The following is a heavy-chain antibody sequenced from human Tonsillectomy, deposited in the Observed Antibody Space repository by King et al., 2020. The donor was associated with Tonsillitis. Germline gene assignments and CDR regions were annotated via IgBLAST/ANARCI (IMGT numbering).Heavy chain of an antibody. D-gene: IGHD1-7*01. V-gene: IGHV3-23*04. J-gene: IGHJ4*02. Sequence: VQLVESGGGLVQPGGSLRLSCAASGFTFSSYAMSWVRQAPGKGMEWVSAISGSGGSRYYAESVKGRFTISRDNSKNTLYLQMNSLRAEDTAVYYCVSLMYNWTYAGWSGFNYWGQGTLGTVSP. CDR2: ISGSGGSR. CDR3: VSLMYNWTYAGWSGFNY. CDR1: GFTFSSYA.